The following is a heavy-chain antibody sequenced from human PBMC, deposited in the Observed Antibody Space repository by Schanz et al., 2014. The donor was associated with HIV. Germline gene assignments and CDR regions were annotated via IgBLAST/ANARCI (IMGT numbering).Heavy chain of an antibody. Sequence: QVQLVESGGGVVQPGRSLRLSCAASGFTFTSFGMHWVRQAPGKGLDWVAVIWYDGSNKYYADSVKGRFTISRDNSKKSLYLQMNSLRVEVTAVYYCASSVYPYAGSSDYYYGMDVWGQGTTVTVSS. CDR3: ASSVYPYAGSSDYYYGMDV. V-gene: IGHV3-33*01. CDR1: GFTFTSFG. J-gene: IGHJ6*02. D-gene: IGHD6-6*01. CDR2: IWYDGSNK.